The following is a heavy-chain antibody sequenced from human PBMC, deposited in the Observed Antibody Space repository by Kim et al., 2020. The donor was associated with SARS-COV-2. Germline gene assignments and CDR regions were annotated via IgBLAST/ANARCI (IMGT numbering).Heavy chain of an antibody. J-gene: IGHJ6*02. Sequence: KGRVTISVDTSKNQFSLKLSSVPAADTAVYYCARQYQLPYYYYYYGMDVWGQGTTVTVSS. CDR3: ARQYQLPYYYYYYGMDV. V-gene: IGHV4-34*01. D-gene: IGHD2-2*01.